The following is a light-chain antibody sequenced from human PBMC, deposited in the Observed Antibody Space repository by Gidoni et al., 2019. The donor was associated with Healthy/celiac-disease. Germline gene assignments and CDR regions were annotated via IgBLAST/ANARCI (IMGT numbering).Light chain of an antibody. CDR1: QSISSY. CDR3: RRSYSTPPT. V-gene: IGKV1-39*01. CDR2: AAS. Sequence: DSQIIQSPSSLPASVGDRVTNTRRASQSISSYLHRYQQKPGKAPKLLIYAASRLQSRDPSRFSGSGSETDFTLTISSLQPDDFATCYCRRSYSTPPTFGQXTKLEIK. J-gene: IGKJ2*01.